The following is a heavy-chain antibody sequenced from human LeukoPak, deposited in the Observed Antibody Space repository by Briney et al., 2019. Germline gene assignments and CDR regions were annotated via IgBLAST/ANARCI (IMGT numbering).Heavy chain of an antibody. V-gene: IGHV3-23*01. J-gene: IGHJ5*02. Sequence: GGSLRLSCAASGFTFSSYAMSWVRHAPGKGLEWVSAISGSGGSTYYADSVKGRFTISRDNSKNTLYLQMNSLRAEDTAVYYCAKDPDSSSSRNWFDPWGQGTLVTVSS. D-gene: IGHD6-6*01. CDR3: AKDPDSSSSRNWFDP. CDR2: ISGSGGST. CDR1: GFTFSSYA.